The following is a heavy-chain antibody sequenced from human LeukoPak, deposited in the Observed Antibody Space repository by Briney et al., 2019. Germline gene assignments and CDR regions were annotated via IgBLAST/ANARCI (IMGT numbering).Heavy chain of an antibody. D-gene: IGHD6-19*01. CDR3: ARALSGCILCFDY. V-gene: IGHV1-8*01. Sequence: ASVRVSCKASGYTFTSYDINWLRQATGQGVEWMGRMNPNSGDTGYAQKFQGRVTMTRNTSINTAYMELSSLRSEDTAVYYCARALSGCILCFDYWGQGSLVTVSS. CDR1: GYTFTSYD. CDR2: MNPNSGDT. J-gene: IGHJ4*02.